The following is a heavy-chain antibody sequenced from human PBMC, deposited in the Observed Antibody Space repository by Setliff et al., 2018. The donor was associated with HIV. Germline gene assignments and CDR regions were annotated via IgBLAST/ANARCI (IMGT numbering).Heavy chain of an antibody. CDR3: AIIRVNGSPY. CDR2: ITSSGTTT. Sequence: GSLRLSCAASGFSFSDYYMTWVRQAPGRGLEWVSYITSSGTTTLYGDSMRGRFTASRDNAESSMYLQMNNLRAEDTAVNYCAIIRVNGSPYWGQGTPVTVSS. V-gene: IGHV3-11*04. D-gene: IGHD3-10*01. CDR1: GFSFSDYY. J-gene: IGHJ4*02.